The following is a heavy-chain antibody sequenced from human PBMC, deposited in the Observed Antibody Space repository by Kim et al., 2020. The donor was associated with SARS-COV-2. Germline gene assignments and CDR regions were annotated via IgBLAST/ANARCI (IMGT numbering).Heavy chain of an antibody. Sequence: SQTLSLTCVISGDTVSNNNVAWNWIRLSPSRGLEWLGRTYYISKWFHDYAVSVRSRTTINADTSKNQFSLQLNSVTPEDTAVYYCARGTNSAFDIWHQGTMVTVSS. CDR1: GDTVSNNNVA. D-gene: IGHD6-13*01. J-gene: IGHJ3*02. V-gene: IGHV6-1*01. CDR2: TYYISKWFH. CDR3: ARGTNSAFDI.